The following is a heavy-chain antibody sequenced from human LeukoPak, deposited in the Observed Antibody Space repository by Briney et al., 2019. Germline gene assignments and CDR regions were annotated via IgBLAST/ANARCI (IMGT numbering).Heavy chain of an antibody. CDR2: IYHSGST. CDR3: ARDLGSIAARGQPDY. V-gene: IGHV4-38-2*02. CDR1: GGSISSYY. D-gene: IGHD6-6*01. Sequence: SETLSLTCTVSGGSISSYYWGWIRQPPGKGLEWIGSIYHSGSTYYNPSLKSRVTISVDTSKNQFSLKLSSVTAADTAVYYCARDLGSIAARGQPDYWGQGTLVTVSS. J-gene: IGHJ4*02.